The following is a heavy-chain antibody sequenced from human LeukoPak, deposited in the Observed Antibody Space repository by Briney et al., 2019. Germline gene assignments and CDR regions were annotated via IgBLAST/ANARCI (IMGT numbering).Heavy chain of an antibody. CDR1: GFTFSSYA. J-gene: IGHJ3*02. D-gene: IGHD3-9*01. Sequence: GGSLRLSCAASGFTFSSYAMSWVRQAPGKGLEWVSAISGSGGSTYYADSVKGRFTISRDNSKNTLYLQMNSLRAEDTAVYYCAKDYGLRYFDWLFDAFDIWGQGTMVTVSS. V-gene: IGHV3-23*01. CDR2: ISGSGGST. CDR3: AKDYGLRYFDWLFDAFDI.